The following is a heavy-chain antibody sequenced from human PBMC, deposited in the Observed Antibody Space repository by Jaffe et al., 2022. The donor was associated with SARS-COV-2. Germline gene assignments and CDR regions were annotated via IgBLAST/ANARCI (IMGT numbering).Heavy chain of an antibody. Sequence: EVQLVESGGGLVQPGRSLRLSCAASGFTFDDYAMHWVRQAPGKGLEWVSGINWNSDSIGYADSVKGRFTISRDNAKNSLYLQMNSLRAEDTALYYCAKGGRSYYDSSGWTDYWGQGTLVTVSS. V-gene: IGHV3-9*01. CDR1: GFTFDDYA. CDR3: AKGGRSYYDSSGWTDY. CDR2: INWNSDSI. J-gene: IGHJ4*02. D-gene: IGHD3-22*01.